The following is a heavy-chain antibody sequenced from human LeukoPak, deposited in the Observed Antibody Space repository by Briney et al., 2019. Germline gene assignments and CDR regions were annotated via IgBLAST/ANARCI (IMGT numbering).Heavy chain of an antibody. Sequence: ASVKVSCKASGYTFTGYYMHWVRQAPGQGLEWMRWINPNSGGTNYAQKFQGWVTMTRDTSISTAYMELSRLRSDDTAVYYCARGSPVWIQLWLPPDYWGQGTLVTVSS. J-gene: IGHJ4*02. D-gene: IGHD5-18*01. CDR1: GYTFTGYY. CDR3: ARGSPVWIQLWLPPDY. CDR2: INPNSGGT. V-gene: IGHV1-2*04.